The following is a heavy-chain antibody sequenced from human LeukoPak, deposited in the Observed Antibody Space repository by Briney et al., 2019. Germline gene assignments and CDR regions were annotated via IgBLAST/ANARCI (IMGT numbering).Heavy chain of an antibody. J-gene: IGHJ2*01. CDR2: IYYSGNT. CDR3: ARHTYPGRYFDL. V-gene: IGHV4-59*01. Sequence: SETLSLTCTVSGGSNTDYYCSWIRQPPGKGLEWLGYIYYSGNTNYNPSLESRLTISVDTSKNQFSLSLSSVTAADTAVYYCARHTYPGRYFDLWGRGNLVTVSS. D-gene: IGHD2/OR15-2a*01. CDR1: GGSNTDYY.